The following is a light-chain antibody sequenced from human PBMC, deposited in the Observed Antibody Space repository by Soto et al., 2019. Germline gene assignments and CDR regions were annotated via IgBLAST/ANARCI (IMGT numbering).Light chain of an antibody. Sequence: DIQMTQSPSTLSASVGDTVTFTCRASQSIGRWLAWYQQKPGKAPKVLIHAASTLQSGVPSRFSGSGSGTEFTLTINSLQPEDFATYYCQQLMSYPITFGQGTRLEIK. J-gene: IGKJ5*01. CDR1: QSIGRW. CDR3: QQLMSYPIT. CDR2: AAS. V-gene: IGKV1-9*01.